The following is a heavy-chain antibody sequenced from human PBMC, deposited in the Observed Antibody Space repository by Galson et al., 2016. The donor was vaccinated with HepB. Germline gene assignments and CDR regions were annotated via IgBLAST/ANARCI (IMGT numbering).Heavy chain of an antibody. J-gene: IGHJ4*02. CDR1: GYIFANYL. CDR2: IDPRDSYT. V-gene: IGHV5-10-1*01. D-gene: IGHD3-10*01. Sequence: QSGAEVKKPGEPLRISCQGSGYIFANYLISWVRQMPGKGLEWIRRIDPRDSYTTYNPSFQGHVTISADTSITSVYLQWSSLKASDTAIFFCARQTRDIGGFNYGSATFLFDFWGQGTLV. CDR3: ARQTRDIGGFNYGSATFLFDF.